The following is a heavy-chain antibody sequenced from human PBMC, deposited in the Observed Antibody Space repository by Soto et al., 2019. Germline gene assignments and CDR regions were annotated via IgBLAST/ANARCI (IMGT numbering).Heavy chain of an antibody. Sequence: QPGGSLRLSCAASGFTFSSYAMHWVRQAPGKGLEWVAVISYDGSNKYYADSVKGRFTISRDNSKNTLYLQMNSLRAEDTAVYYCARATVPVALGYAFDIWGQGTMVTVSS. CDR1: GFTFSSYA. CDR2: ISYDGSNK. V-gene: IGHV3-30-3*01. D-gene: IGHD2-15*01. J-gene: IGHJ3*02. CDR3: ARATVPVALGYAFDI.